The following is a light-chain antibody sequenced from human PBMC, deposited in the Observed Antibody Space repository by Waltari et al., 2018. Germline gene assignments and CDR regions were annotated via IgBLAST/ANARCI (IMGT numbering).Light chain of an antibody. V-gene: IGKV4-1*01. Sequence: DIVMTQSPDSLAVSLGERATIHVKSSQSVLDPSNSKISVAWYQQRPGQPPNLLIYWASTRQSGVPDRFSGSGSGTEFTLTISSLQAEDVAVYYCQHYYSSPYTFGQGTKLEIK. CDR1: QSVLDPSNSKIS. CDR2: WAS. J-gene: IGKJ2*01. CDR3: QHYYSSPYT.